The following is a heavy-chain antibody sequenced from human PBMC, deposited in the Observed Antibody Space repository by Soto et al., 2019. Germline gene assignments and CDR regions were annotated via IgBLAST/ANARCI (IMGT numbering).Heavy chain of an antibody. CDR1: GYTFTNFH. D-gene: IGHD3-10*01. V-gene: IGHV1-8*02. Sequence: QVQLVQSGAEVRKPGASVKVSCKASGYTFTNFHFNWVRQATGQGLEWIGWMNPYSGDTGHAQNFQGRVTMTRDTSINTAYMEMTSLASDDTAVYYCARSSPGPVDHWGQGTPVTVSS. CDR2: MNPYSGDT. CDR3: ARSSPGPVDH. J-gene: IGHJ4*02.